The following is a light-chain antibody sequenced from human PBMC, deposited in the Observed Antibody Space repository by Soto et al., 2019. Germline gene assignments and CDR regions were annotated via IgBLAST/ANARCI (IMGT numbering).Light chain of an antibody. CDR2: GPA. CDR1: QSISSSY. Sequence: EIVLTQSPGTLSLSPGERATLSCGARQSISSSYLAWYQKKPGQAPRLLIYGPANRATGIPDRFSASGSGTDFTLTISGLEPEDSAVYYCQQYTDSPLTFGGGTKVEIK. CDR3: QQYTDSPLT. J-gene: IGKJ4*01. V-gene: IGKV3-20*01.